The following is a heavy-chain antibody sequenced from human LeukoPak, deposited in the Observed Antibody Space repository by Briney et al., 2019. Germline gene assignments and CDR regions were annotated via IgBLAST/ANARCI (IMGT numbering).Heavy chain of an antibody. Sequence: ASVKVSCKASGYTFTGYYMHWVRQAPGQGLEGMGWINPNSGGTNYAQKFQGRVTVTRDTSISTAYMELSRLRSDDTAVYYCARSITGTDLKDYWGQGTLVTVSS. CDR3: ARSITGTDLKDY. J-gene: IGHJ4*02. CDR2: INPNSGGT. V-gene: IGHV1-2*02. D-gene: IGHD1-20*01. CDR1: GYTFTGYY.